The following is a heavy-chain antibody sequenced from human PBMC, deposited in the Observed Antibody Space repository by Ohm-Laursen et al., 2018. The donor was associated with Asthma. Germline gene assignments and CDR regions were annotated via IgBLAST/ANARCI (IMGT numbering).Heavy chain of an antibody. Sequence: SLRLSCAASGFTFSSYGMHWVRQAPGKGLEWVAVISYDGSNKYYADSVKGRFTISRDNSKNTLYLQMNSLRAEDTAVYYCARESPQFIDFWSGSPGYGMDVWGQGTTVTVSS. CDR3: ARESPQFIDFWSGSPGYGMDV. J-gene: IGHJ6*02. D-gene: IGHD3-3*01. CDR1: GFTFSSYG. V-gene: IGHV3-30*03. CDR2: ISYDGSNK.